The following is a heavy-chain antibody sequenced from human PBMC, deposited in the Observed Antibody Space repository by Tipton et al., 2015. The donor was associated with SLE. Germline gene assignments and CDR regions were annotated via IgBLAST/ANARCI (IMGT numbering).Heavy chain of an antibody. CDR2: INSDGSTT. CDR3: AREVVVPAAIRDSYIRAV. CDR1: GFTFSSYW. V-gene: IGHV3-74*01. J-gene: IGHJ6*02. Sequence: SLRLSCAASGFTFSSYWMHWVRQAPGKGLVWVSHINSDGSTTSYADSVKGRFTISRDNAKNTLYLQMNSLRAEDTAVYFCAREVVVPAAIRDSYIRAVWGQGTTVTVSS. D-gene: IGHD2-2*01.